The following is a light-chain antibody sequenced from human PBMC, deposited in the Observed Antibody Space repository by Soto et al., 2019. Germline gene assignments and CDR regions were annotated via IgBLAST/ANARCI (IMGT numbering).Light chain of an antibody. Sequence: QSVLTQPPSVSGAPGQRVTISCTGSSSNIGAGYGVHWYQQLPGTAPKLLIYGNSNRPSGVPDRFSGSKSGTSASLAITGLQAEDEADYYCQSYDSSLSGDYVFGTGTKVTVL. V-gene: IGLV1-40*01. CDR2: GNS. CDR3: QSYDSSLSGDYV. CDR1: SSNIGAGYG. J-gene: IGLJ1*01.